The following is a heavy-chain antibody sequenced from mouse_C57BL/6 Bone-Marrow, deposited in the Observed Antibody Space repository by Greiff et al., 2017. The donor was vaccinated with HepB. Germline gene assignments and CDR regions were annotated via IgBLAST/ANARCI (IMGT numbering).Heavy chain of an antibody. Sequence: QVQLQQSGAELARPGASVKLSCKASGYTFTSYGISWVKQRTGQGLEWIGEIYPRSGNTYYNEKFKGKATLTADKSSSTAYMELRRLTSEDSAVYFCASRGYSYAMDYWGQGTSVTVSS. J-gene: IGHJ4*01. V-gene: IGHV1-81*01. D-gene: IGHD3-1*01. CDR1: GYTFTSYG. CDR3: ASRGYSYAMDY. CDR2: IYPRSGNT.